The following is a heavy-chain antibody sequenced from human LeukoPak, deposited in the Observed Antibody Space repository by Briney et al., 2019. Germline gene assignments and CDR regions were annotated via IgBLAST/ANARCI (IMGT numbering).Heavy chain of an antibody. CDR3: ARVSRGPHPYYYDSSGYMDY. J-gene: IGHJ4*02. CDR1: GFTVSSNY. V-gene: IGHV3-53*01. D-gene: IGHD3-22*01. CDR2: IYSGGSA. Sequence: GGSLRLSCAASGFTVSSNYMSWVRQAPGKGLEWVSVIYSGGSAYYADSVKGRFTISRDNSKNTLYLQMNSLRAEDTAVYYCARVSRGPHPYYYDSSGYMDYWGQGTLVTVSS.